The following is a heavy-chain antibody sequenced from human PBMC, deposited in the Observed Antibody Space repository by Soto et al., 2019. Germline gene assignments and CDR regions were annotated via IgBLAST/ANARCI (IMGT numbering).Heavy chain of an antibody. J-gene: IGHJ6*02. CDR2: ISFDGIQK. V-gene: IGHV3-30*17. CDR3: ARAYCSRTTCPPYYYYYGLNV. CDR1: GFILGDYA. D-gene: IGHD2-2*01. Sequence: LRLSCAGSGFILGDYALHWVRQAPGKGLEWLAVISFDGIQKYYADSVQGRFTISRDNSQNTLYLQMNSLVAGDTAVYYCARAYCSRTTCPPYYYYYGLNVWGQGTAVTVSS.